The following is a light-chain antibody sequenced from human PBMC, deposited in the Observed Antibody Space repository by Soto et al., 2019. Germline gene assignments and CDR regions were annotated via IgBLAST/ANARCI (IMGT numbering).Light chain of an antibody. V-gene: IGLV1-44*01. CDR1: SSNIGSNT. Sequence: SVLTQPPSASGTPGQRVTISCSGSSSNIGSNTVNWYQQLPGTAPKLLIYSNNQRPSGVPDRFSGSKSGTSASLAISGLQSADEADYYCAAWDDSLIYVFGTGTKLTVL. CDR2: SNN. J-gene: IGLJ1*01. CDR3: AAWDDSLIYV.